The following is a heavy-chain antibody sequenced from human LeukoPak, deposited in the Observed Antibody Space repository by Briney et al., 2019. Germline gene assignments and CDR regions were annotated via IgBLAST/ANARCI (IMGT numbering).Heavy chain of an antibody. CDR2: FYTSGSA. V-gene: IGHV4-4*07. CDR1: GDSISTFY. Sequence: PSETLSLTCTVFGDSISTFYWSWIRQQPAGKGLEWIGRFYTSGSANYNASLQSRVTMSVDTSKNQFFLKLNSVTAADTAVYYCASLGLVVVAADDAFDIWGQGTMVTVSS. CDR3: ASLGLVVVAADDAFDI. J-gene: IGHJ3*02. D-gene: IGHD2-15*01.